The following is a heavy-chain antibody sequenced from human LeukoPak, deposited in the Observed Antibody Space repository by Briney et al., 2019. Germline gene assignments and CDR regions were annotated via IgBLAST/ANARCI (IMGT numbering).Heavy chain of an antibody. CDR1: GGSFSGYY. Sequence: SETLSLTCGVYGGSFSGYYWSWIRQPPGKGLEWIGEINHSGSTNYNPSLKSRVTISVDTSKNQFSLKLSSVTAADTAVYYCARGEVGANYYFDYWGQGTLVTVSS. D-gene: IGHD1-26*01. J-gene: IGHJ4*02. CDR2: INHSGST. CDR3: ARGEVGANYYFDY. V-gene: IGHV4-34*01.